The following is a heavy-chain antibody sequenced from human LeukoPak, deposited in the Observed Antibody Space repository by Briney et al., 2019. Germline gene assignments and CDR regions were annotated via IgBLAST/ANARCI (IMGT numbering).Heavy chain of an antibody. J-gene: IGHJ4*02. Sequence: GGSLRLSCAASGFTVSSNYMSWVRQAPGKGLEWVSVIYSGGSTYYADSVKGRFTISRDNSKNTLYLQMNSLRAEDTAVYYCARGVYSSGYICHFFDYWGQGTLVTVSS. CDR2: IYSGGST. V-gene: IGHV3-66*01. CDR3: ARGVYSSGYICHFFDY. D-gene: IGHD6-19*01. CDR1: GFTVSSNY.